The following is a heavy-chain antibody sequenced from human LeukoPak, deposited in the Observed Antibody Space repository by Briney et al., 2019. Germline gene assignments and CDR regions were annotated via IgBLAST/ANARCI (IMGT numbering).Heavy chain of an antibody. V-gene: IGHV1-3*02. CDR3: ARSPGGNARTWLDY. D-gene: IGHD4-23*01. CDR1: GYTFTNYA. J-gene: IGHJ4*02. CDR2: TNSATGNT. Sequence: ASVKVSCKASGYTFTNYALHWVRQAPGQSLEWMGWTNSATGNTRFSQDFQGRLTITIDTSASTGYMELSSLRSEDTAVYYCARSPGGNARTWLDYWGQGTLVTVSS.